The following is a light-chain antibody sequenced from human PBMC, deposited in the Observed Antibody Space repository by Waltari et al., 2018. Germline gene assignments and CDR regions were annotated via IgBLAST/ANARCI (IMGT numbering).Light chain of an antibody. CDR1: QSVSFF. CDR3: QQRYSWPLT. Sequence: EIVLTQSPAIVSLSPVERATLPCRASQSVSFFLPWYQQKPGQGPRLLIFDTSNRATGIPARFSGGGSGTDFTLTISSLEPEDFATYYCQQRYSWPLTFGGGTKVEIK. V-gene: IGKV3-11*01. CDR2: DTS. J-gene: IGKJ4*01.